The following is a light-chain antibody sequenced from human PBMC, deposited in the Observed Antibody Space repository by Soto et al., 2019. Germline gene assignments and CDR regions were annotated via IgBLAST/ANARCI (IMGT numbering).Light chain of an antibody. Sequence: ETVLTQSPATLSLSPGERATLSCRASRSISTYLAWYQQKPGQAPRLLIYEALNRATGIPARFSGSGSGTEFTLTISSLQPEDFAVYYCQQYYNWPRTFGQGTKV. CDR3: QQYYNWPRT. CDR2: EAL. CDR1: RSISTY. J-gene: IGKJ1*01. V-gene: IGKV3-11*01.